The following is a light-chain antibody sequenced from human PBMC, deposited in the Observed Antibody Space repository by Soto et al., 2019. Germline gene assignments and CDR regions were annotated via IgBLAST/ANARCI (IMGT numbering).Light chain of an antibody. V-gene: IGKV1-9*01. CDR1: QGISSY. J-gene: IGKJ1*01. CDR3: QQLNSYPQT. Sequence: IQLTQSPSSLSASVGDRVTITCRASQGISSYLAWYQQKPGKAPKLLIYAASTLRSGVPSRFSGSGSGTDFTLTISSLQPEEFATYYCQQLNSYPQTFGQGTKVEIK. CDR2: AAS.